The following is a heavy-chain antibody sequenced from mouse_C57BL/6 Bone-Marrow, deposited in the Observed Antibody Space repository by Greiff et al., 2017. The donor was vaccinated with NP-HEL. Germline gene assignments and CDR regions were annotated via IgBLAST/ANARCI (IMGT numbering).Heavy chain of an antibody. CDR3: ARGGLRQAWFAY. J-gene: IGHJ3*01. V-gene: IGHV1-64*01. D-gene: IGHD2-4*01. CDR1: GYTFTSYW. Sequence: VQLQQPGAELVKPGASVKLSCKASGYTFTSYWMHWVKQRPGQGLEWIGMIHPNSGSTNYNEKFKSKATLTVDKSSSTAYMQLSSLTSEDSAVYYCARGGLRQAWFAYWGQGTLVTVSA. CDR2: IHPNSGST.